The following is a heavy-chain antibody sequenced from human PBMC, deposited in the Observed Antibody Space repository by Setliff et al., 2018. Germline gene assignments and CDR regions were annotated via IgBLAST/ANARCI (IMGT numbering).Heavy chain of an antibody. J-gene: IGHJ3*01. CDR3: TTDRAACSGSSCYNGFDV. D-gene: IGHD2-2*02. CDR1: GFTFSYAW. V-gene: IGHV3-15*07. Sequence: PGGSLRLSCAASGFTFSYAWMHWVRQAPGKGLERVGRSKSKTAGGAIDYAAPVKGRFTISRDDSKNTLYLQMSSLKTEDTAMYYCTTDRAACSGSSCYNGFDVWGQGTMVTVSS. CDR2: SKSKTAGGAI.